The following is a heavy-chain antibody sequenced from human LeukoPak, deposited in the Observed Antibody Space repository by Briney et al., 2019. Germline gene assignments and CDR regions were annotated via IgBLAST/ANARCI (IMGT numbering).Heavy chain of an antibody. CDR3: AKDEAITIFGVVTYFDY. D-gene: IGHD3-3*01. CDR2: ISGSGGST. J-gene: IGHJ4*02. CDR1: GFTFSSYA. Sequence: GGSLRLSCAASGFTFSSYAMSWVREAPGKGREWGSAISGSGGSTYYADSVKGRLTISRDNSKNTLYLQMNSLRAEDTAVYYCAKDEAITIFGVVTYFDYWGQGTLVTVSS. V-gene: IGHV3-23*01.